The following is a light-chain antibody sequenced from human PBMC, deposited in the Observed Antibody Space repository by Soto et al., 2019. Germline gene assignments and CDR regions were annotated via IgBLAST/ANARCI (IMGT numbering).Light chain of an antibody. CDR3: QKYNSDPRT. CDR2: AAS. Sequence: DIPMTQSPSSLSASVGDRVTITCRASQGISTYLAWYQQKPGKVTKLLIYAASTLQSGVPSRFSGSGSGTDFTLTISSLQPEDVATYYCQKYNSDPRTFGQGTKVEIK. V-gene: IGKV1-27*01. J-gene: IGKJ1*01. CDR1: QGISTY.